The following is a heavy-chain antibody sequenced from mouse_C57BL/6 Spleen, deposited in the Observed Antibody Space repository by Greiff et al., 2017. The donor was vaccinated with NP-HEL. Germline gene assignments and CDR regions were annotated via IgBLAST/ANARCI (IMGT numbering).Heavy chain of an antibody. CDR3: ARSPYYGNPYAMDY. D-gene: IGHD2-10*01. Sequence: EVQRVESGPGMVKPSQSLSLTCTVTGYSITSGYDWHWIRHFPGNKLEWMGYISYSGSTNYNPSLKSRISITHDTSKNHFFLKLNSVTTEDTATYYCARSPYYGNPYAMDYWGQGTSVTVSS. CDR1: GYSITSGYD. CDR2: ISYSGST. V-gene: IGHV3-1*01. J-gene: IGHJ4*01.